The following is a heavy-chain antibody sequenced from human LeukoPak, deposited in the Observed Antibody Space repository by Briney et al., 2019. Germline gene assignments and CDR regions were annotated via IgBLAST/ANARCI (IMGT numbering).Heavy chain of an antibody. CDR3: ARQVAVAGPRLDY. D-gene: IGHD6-19*01. CDR2: IYYSGST. V-gene: IGHV4-39*01. Sequence: SETLSLTCTVSGGSISSSSYYWGWIRQPPGKGLEWIGSIYYSGSTYYNPSLKSRVTISVDTSKNQFSLKLSSVTAADMAVYYCARQVAVAGPRLDYWGQGTLVTVSS. CDR1: GGSISSSSYY. J-gene: IGHJ4*02.